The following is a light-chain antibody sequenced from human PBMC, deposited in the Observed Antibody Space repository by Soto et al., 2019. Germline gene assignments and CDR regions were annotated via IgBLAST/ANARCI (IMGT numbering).Light chain of an antibody. V-gene: IGKV4-1*01. J-gene: IGKJ1*01. CDR1: QSVLYSSNNKNY. CDR3: QQYSSTPRT. CDR2: WAS. Sequence: DIVMTQSPDSLAVSLGERATINCKSSQSVLYSSNNKNYLAWYQQKPGQPPKRLIYWASTRESGVPDRFSGSGSGTDFTLTISSLQDEDVAVYYCQQYSSTPRTFGQGTKVEIK.